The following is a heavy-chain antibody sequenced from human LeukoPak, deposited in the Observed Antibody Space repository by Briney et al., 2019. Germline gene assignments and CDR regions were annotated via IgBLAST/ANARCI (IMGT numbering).Heavy chain of an antibody. J-gene: IGHJ6*02. V-gene: IGHV4-59*08. Sequence: KPSETLSLTCTVSGGSISSYYWSWIRQPPGKGLEWIGYIYYSGSTNYNPSLKSRVTISVDTSKNQFSLKLSSVTAADTAVYYCARSDYGDYDSPYHYGMDVWGQGTTVTVSS. CDR2: IYYSGST. CDR1: GGSISSYY. CDR3: ARSDYGDYDSPYHYGMDV. D-gene: IGHD4-17*01.